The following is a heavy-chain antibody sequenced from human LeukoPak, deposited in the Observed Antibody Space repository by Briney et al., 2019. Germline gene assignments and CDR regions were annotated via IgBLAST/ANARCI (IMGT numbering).Heavy chain of an antibody. V-gene: IGHV3-74*01. CDR2: IKSDGSTT. D-gene: IGHD3-16*01. J-gene: IGHJ5*02. Sequence: GGSLRLSCAASGFTFSSYWMHWVRQAPGKGLVWVSRIKSDGSTTTYADSVKGRFTISRDNAKNTLYLQMNSLRGEDTAVYYCARDLRGSPDRWGQGTLVTVSS. CDR3: ARDLRGSPDR. CDR1: GFTFSSYW.